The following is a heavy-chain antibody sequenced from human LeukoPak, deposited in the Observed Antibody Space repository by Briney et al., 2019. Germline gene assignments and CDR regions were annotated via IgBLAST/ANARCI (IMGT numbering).Heavy chain of an antibody. J-gene: IGHJ5*02. CDR3: ARAGYYDSSGYSWFDP. CDR1: GGSISSYY. D-gene: IGHD3-22*01. V-gene: IGHV4-59*01. CDR2: IYYSGST. Sequence: SSETLSLTCTVSGGSISSYYWSWIRLPPGKGLEWIGYIYYSGSTDYNPSLKSRVTISVDTSKNQFSLKLSSVAAADTAVYYCARAGYYDSSGYSWFDPWGQGTLVTVSS.